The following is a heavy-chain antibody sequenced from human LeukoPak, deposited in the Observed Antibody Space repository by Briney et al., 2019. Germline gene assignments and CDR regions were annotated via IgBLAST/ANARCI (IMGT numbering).Heavy chain of an antibody. Sequence: GASVKVSCKASGGTFSSYAISWVRQAPGQGLEWMGGIIPIFGTANYAQKFQGRVTITADESTSTAYMELSSLRSVDTAVYYCARERRGEEYSYDHWGQGTLVTVSS. CDR3: ARERRGEEYSYDH. V-gene: IGHV1-69*13. D-gene: IGHD5-18*01. CDR2: IIPIFGTA. CDR1: GGTFSSYA. J-gene: IGHJ4*02.